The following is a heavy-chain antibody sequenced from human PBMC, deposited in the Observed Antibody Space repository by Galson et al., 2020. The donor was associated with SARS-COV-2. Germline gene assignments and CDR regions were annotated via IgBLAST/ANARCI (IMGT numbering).Heavy chain of an antibody. D-gene: IGHD2-21*02. J-gene: IGHJ3*02. CDR3: AREVVVTAPKQTDSFDI. V-gene: IGHV3-74*01. CDR2: RHTEGKAI. CDR1: GFTLSTYW. Sequence: PGGSLRLSCAASGFTLSTYWMHWVRQAPGKGLVWVSRRHTEGKAISYANSVKGRFTISRDNAKNMVYLQMNSLRAEDAAVYYCAREVVVTAPKQTDSFDIWGQGTMVAVSS.